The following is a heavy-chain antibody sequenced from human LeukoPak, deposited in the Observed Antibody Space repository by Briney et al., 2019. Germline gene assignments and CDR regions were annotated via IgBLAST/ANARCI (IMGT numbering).Heavy chain of an antibody. D-gene: IGHD4-17*01. J-gene: IGHJ4*02. CDR1: DFSFNNYW. CDR3: ARENGDYLFSPFDY. V-gene: IGHV3-74*01. Sequence: GGSLRLSCTAYDFSFNNYWMLWVRQAHGKGLVWVSRINSDGSSTSYADSVKGRFTMSRDNGKNTLYLQMNSLRAEDTAVYYCARENGDYLFSPFDYWGQGTLVTVSS. CDR2: INSDGSST.